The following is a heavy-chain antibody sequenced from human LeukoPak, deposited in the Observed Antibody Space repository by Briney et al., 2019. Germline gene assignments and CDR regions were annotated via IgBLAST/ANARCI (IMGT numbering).Heavy chain of an antibody. CDR3: AVDCSSTSCYSRPRYWFDP. J-gene: IGHJ5*02. V-gene: IGHV7-4-1*02. Sequence: ASVKVSCNASGYTFTSYAMNWVRQAPGQGLEWMGWINTNTGNPTYAQGFTGRFVFSLDTSVSTAYLQISSLKAEDTAVYYCAVDCSSTSCYSRPRYWFDPWGQGTLVTVSS. CDR1: GYTFTSYA. CDR2: INTNTGNP. D-gene: IGHD2-2*02.